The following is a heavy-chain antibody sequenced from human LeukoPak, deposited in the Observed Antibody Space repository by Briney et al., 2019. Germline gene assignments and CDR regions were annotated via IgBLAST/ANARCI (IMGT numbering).Heavy chain of an antibody. V-gene: IGHV3-7*01. CDR3: ARDRQRWLQLYFDY. CDR1: GFTFSSYW. D-gene: IGHD5-24*01. CDR2: IKQDGSEK. Sequence: GGSLRLSCAASGFTFSSYWMSWVRQAPGKGLEWVANIKQDGSEKYYVDSVKGRFTISRDNAKNSLYLQMNSLRAEDTAVYYCARDRQRWLQLYFDYWGQGTLVTVSS. J-gene: IGHJ4*02.